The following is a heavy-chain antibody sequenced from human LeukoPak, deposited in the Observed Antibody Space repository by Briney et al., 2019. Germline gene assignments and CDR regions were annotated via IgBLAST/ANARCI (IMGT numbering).Heavy chain of an antibody. CDR3: ASGHGSVHDAFDI. Sequence: ASVKVSCKASGYTFTGYYMHWVRQAPGQGLGWMGWINPNSGGTNYAQKFQGWVTMTRDTSISTAYMELSRLRSDDTAVYYCASGHGSVHDAFDIRGQGTMVTVSS. CDR1: GYTFTGYY. V-gene: IGHV1-2*04. J-gene: IGHJ3*02. CDR2: INPNSGGT. D-gene: IGHD3-10*01.